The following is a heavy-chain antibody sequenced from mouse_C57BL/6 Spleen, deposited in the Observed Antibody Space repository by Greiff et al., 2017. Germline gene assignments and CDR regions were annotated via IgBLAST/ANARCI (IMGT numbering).Heavy chain of an antibody. CDR2: IDPSDSET. V-gene: IGHV1-52*01. J-gene: IGHJ4*01. D-gene: IGHD2-3*01. Sequence: QVQLQQPGAELVRPGSSVKLSCKASGYTFTSYWMHWVKQRPIQGLEWIGNIDPSDSETHYNQKFKDKATLTVDKSSSTAYMQLSSLTSEDSAVYYCASEGGGYYEYYAMDYWGQRDSVT. CDR3: ASEGGGYYEYYAMDY. CDR1: GYTFTSYW.